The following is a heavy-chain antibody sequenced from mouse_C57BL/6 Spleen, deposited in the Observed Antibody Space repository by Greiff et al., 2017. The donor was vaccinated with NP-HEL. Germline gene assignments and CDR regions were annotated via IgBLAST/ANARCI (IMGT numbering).Heavy chain of an antibody. V-gene: IGHV1-22*01. CDR2: MNPNNGGT. CDR1: GYTFTDYN. Sequence: EVQLQQSGPELVKPGASVKMSCKASGYTFTDYNMHWVKQSHGKSLEWIGYMNPNNGGTSYNQKFKVKATLPVNKSSSTAYMERRSRTAEESAVYYCARWIAYWGQGTLGTVSA. CDR3: ARWIAY. J-gene: IGHJ3*01.